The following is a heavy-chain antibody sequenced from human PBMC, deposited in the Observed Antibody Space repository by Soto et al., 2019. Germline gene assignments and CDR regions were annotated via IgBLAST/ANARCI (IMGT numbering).Heavy chain of an antibody. CDR3: ASNSYGDTVYGY. CDR1: CGSIGGGDYY. J-gene: IGHJ4*02. V-gene: IGHV4-30-4*01. Sequence: SSETLSLTRTVSCGSIGGGDYYWSWIRQPPGKGLEWIGYIYYSGSTYYNPSLKSRVTISVDTSKNQFSLKLSSVTAADTAVYYCASNSYGDTVYGYWGQGTLVTVSS. CDR2: IYYSGST. D-gene: IGHD5-18*01.